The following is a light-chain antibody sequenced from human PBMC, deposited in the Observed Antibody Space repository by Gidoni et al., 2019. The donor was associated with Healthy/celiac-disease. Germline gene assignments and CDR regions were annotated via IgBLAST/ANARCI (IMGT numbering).Light chain of an antibody. CDR2: GAS. V-gene: IGKV3-20*01. J-gene: IGKJ4*01. CDR3: QQYGSSPLT. Sequence: EIVLTQSPVTLSLSPGERATLSSRASQIVSSSYLAWYQKKPGQAPRLLIYGASSKATGIPDRVSGSGSGTDFTLTISRLEPEDFAVYYCQQYGSSPLTFGGGTKVEIK. CDR1: QIVSSSY.